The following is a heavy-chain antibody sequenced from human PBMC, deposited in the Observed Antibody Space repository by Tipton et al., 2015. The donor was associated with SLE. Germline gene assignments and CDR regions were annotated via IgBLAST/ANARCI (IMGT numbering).Heavy chain of an antibody. V-gene: IGHV3-48*03. CDR1: GFTFSSYE. Sequence: SLRLSCAASGFTFSSYEMNWVRQAPGKGLEWVSYISSSSSYTNYADSVKGRFTISRDNAKNSLYLQMNSLRAEDTAVYYCAREVPGDAFDIWGQGTMVTVSS. J-gene: IGHJ3*02. CDR3: AREVPGDAFDI. CDR2: ISSSSSYT.